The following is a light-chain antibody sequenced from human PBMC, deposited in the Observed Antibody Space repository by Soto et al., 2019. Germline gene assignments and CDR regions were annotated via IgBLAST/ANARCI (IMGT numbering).Light chain of an antibody. CDR3: QQYGRSPGT. CDR1: QGGSSNS. Sequence: EIVLTQSPDTLSLSPGERGTLSCRASQGGSSNSLAWYQQKPGQAPRLLIYGASSRASGIPDRFSGSGSGTDFILTISRVELEDFAVYYCQQYGRSPGTFGQGTKVEVK. J-gene: IGKJ1*01. V-gene: IGKV3-20*01. CDR2: GAS.